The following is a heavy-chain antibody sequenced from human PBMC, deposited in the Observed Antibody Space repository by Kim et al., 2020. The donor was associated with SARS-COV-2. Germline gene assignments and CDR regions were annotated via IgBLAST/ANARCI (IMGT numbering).Heavy chain of an antibody. V-gene: IGHV4-39*01. J-gene: IGHJ6*02. D-gene: IGHD5-18*01. CDR3: ARHMVQLWLGYGMDV. Sequence: PYLKSRVTISVDTSKNQFSLKLSSVTAADTAVYYCARHMVQLWLGYGMDVWGQGTTVTVSS.